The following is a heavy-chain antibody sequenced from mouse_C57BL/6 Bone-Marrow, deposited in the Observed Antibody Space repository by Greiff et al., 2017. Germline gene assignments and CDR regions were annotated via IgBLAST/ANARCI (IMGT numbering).Heavy chain of an antibody. CDR3: ARLNVDVGYFDY. Sequence: VQLQQSGAELVKPGASVKMSCKASGYTFTTYPIEWMKQNPGKSLEWIGNFHPYNDDTKYNEKFKGKATLTVEKSSSTVYLELSRLASDDSAVYYCARLNVDVGYFDYWGQGTTLTVSS. J-gene: IGHJ2*01. CDR1: GYTFTTYP. CDR2: FHPYNDDT. D-gene: IGHD2-14*01. V-gene: IGHV1-47*01.